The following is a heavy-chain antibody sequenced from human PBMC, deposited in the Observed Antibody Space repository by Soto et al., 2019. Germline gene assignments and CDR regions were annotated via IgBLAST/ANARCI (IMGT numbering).Heavy chain of an antibody. V-gene: IGHV1-69*01. CDR2: IIPIFGTA. Sequence: QVQLVQSGAEVKKPGSSVKVSCKASGGTFSSYAISWVRQAPGQGLEWMGGIIPIFGTATYAQKFQGRVTITADESTSTAYVELSSLRSEDRAVYYCASDRISSSLELEYYFDYWGQGTLVTVSS. CDR1: GGTFSSYA. J-gene: IGHJ4*02. CDR3: ASDRISSSLELEYYFDY. D-gene: IGHD6-6*01.